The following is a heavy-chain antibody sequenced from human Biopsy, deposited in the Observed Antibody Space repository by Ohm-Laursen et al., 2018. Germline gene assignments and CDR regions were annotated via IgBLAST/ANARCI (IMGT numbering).Heavy chain of an antibody. Sequence: GALVKVSCKVPGGTFSNYGVNWVRQAPGQGLEWLGGNIPILGTGNYAQKFQDRVTVAADTSTSTATMELRSLRFDDTAVYYCAAKLTGYFHHWGQGTLVIVSS. D-gene: IGHD3-9*01. CDR3: AAKLTGYFHH. CDR1: GGTFSNYG. CDR2: NIPILGTG. V-gene: IGHV1-69*06. J-gene: IGHJ1*01.